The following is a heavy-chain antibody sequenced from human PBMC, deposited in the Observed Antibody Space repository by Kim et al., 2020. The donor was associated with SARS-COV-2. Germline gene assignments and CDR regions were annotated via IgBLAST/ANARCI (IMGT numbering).Heavy chain of an antibody. CDR2: IIPILGIA. CDR1: GGTFSSYA. Sequence: SVKVSCKASGGTFSSYAISWVRQAPGQGLEWMGRIIPILGIANYAQKFQGRVTITADKSTSTAYMELSSLRSEDTAVYYCARGHFDWLLGFDYWGQGTLVTVSS. V-gene: IGHV1-69*04. D-gene: IGHD3-9*01. J-gene: IGHJ4*02. CDR3: ARGHFDWLLGFDY.